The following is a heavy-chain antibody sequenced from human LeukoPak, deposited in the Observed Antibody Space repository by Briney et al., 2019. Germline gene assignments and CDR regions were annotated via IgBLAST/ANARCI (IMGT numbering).Heavy chain of an antibody. D-gene: IGHD2-8*01. Sequence: ASVKVSCKASGYTFTSYDINWVRQATGQGLEWMGWMNPNSANTDYAQKLQGRVTMTTDTSTSTAYMELRSLRSDDTAVYYCAVMVYAENWFDPWGQGTLVTVSS. CDR1: GYTFTSYD. CDR2: MNPNSANT. CDR3: AVMVYAENWFDP. V-gene: IGHV1-8*01. J-gene: IGHJ5*02.